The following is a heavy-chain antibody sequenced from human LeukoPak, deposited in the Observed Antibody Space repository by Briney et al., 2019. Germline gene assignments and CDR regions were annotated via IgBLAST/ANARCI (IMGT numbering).Heavy chain of an antibody. J-gene: IGHJ4*02. CDR2: IYYSGST. V-gene: IGHV4-30-4*08. CDR1: GGSVSSGDYY. D-gene: IGHD3-10*01. Sequence: SQTLSLTCTVSGGSVSSGDYYWSWIRQPPGKGPEWIGYIYYSGSTYYNPSLKSRVTISVDTSKNQFSLKLSSVTAADTAVYYCAREVKYGSGPFGSAYWGQGTLVTVSS. CDR3: AREVKYGSGPFGSAY.